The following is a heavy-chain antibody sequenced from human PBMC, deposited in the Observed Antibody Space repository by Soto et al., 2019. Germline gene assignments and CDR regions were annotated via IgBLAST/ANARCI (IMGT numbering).Heavy chain of an antibody. CDR3: AILTPITGGY. V-gene: IGHV1-69*10. Sequence: SVKVSCKVSGGSFSTYTLTWVRQAPGQGLEWMGGSIPMLAIINYAQKFKGRVTITADRSTTRAYMELISLRSDDTAVYYCAILTPITGGYWGRGAQVTVAS. D-gene: IGHD5-12*01. J-gene: IGHJ4*01. CDR2: SIPMLAII. CDR1: GGSFSTYT.